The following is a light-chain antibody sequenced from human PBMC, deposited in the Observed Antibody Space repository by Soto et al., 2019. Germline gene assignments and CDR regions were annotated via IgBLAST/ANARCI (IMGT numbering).Light chain of an antibody. CDR2: GAS. CDR3: HQYGSSPLT. J-gene: IGKJ4*01. V-gene: IGKV3-20*01. CDR1: QSVTSSY. Sequence: EIVLTQSPGTLSLSPGERATLSCRASQSVTSSYLAWHQQKPGQAPRLLIYGASSRATGIPDRFSGSGSGTDFTLTISRLEPQVFAMYYCHQYGSSPLTFGAGTKVEIK.